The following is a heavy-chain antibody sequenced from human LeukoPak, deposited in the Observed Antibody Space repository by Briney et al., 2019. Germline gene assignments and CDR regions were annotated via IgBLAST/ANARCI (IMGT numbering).Heavy chain of an antibody. V-gene: IGHV3-30-3*01. Sequence: HPGRSLRLSCAASGFTFSSYAIHWVRQAPGKGLEWVAVTSYDESHKYYADSVKGRFTISRDNSKSTLDLQMNSLRPEDTAVYYCARGTVTPGHWYFDLWGRGTLVTVSS. CDR2: TSYDESHK. CDR1: GFTFSSYA. D-gene: IGHD4-17*01. CDR3: ARGTVTPGHWYFDL. J-gene: IGHJ2*01.